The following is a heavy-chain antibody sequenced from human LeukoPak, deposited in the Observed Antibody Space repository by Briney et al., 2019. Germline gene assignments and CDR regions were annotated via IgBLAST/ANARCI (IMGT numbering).Heavy chain of an antibody. V-gene: IGHV3-23*01. D-gene: IGHD3-10*01. Sequence: GGTLRLSCAASGFTFSSFGMSWVRQAPGKGLEWVSVISGSGDGTYYADSVKVRVTISRDNSKTTLYLQMNSLRAEDTAIYYFSKSFPYYYGSGIYYINPFESWGEGTLVTVSS. CDR1: GFTFSSFG. CDR2: ISGSGDGT. J-gene: IGHJ4*02. CDR3: SKSFPYYYGSGIYYINPFES.